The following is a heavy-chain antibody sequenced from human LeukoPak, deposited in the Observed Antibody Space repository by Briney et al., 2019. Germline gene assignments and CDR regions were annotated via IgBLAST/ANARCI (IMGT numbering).Heavy chain of an antibody. J-gene: IGHJ4*02. V-gene: IGHV4-59*01. CDR2: IYYSGST. Sequence: PSETLSLTCTVSGASISSYYWSWLRQPPGKELEWFGYIYYSGSTFYNPSLKSRVTMSVDTSKNQFSLNLSSVTTADTAVYYCAQGGASSKFSVYWGQGILVTVSS. CDR3: AQGGASSKFSVY. D-gene: IGHD2/OR15-2a*01. CDR1: GASISSYY.